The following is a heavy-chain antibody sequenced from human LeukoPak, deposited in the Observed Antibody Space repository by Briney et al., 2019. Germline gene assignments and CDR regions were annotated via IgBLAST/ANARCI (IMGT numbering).Heavy chain of an antibody. Sequence: HGESLKISCKGSGYSFTSYWIGWVRQMPGKGLEWMGIIDPGDSDTRYSPSFQGEVTISADKSISTAYLQWSSLKASDTAMYYCARTHSGSYRGYFDYWGQGTLVTVSS. CDR3: ARTHSGSYRGYFDY. V-gene: IGHV5-51*01. CDR1: GYSFTSYW. D-gene: IGHD1-26*01. CDR2: IDPGDSDT. J-gene: IGHJ4*02.